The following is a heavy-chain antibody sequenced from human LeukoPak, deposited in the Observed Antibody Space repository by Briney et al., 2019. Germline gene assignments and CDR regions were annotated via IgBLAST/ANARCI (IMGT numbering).Heavy chain of an antibody. CDR3: ARDSGTAMVKGYYYYYYMDV. CDR1: GYTFTSYG. Sequence: ASVEVSCKASGYTFTSYGISWVRQAPGQGLEWMGWISAYNGNTNYAQKLQGRVTMTTDTSTSTAYMELRSLRSDDTAVYYCARDSGTAMVKGYYYYYYMDVWGKGTTVTVSS. J-gene: IGHJ6*03. D-gene: IGHD5-18*01. CDR2: ISAYNGNT. V-gene: IGHV1-18*01.